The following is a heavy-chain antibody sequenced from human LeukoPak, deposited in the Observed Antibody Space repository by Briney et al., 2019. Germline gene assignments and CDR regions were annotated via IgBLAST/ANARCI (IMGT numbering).Heavy chain of an antibody. CDR2: IYYSGST. CDR3: ARTYYYGSGSYYSAWFDP. D-gene: IGHD3-10*01. V-gene: IGHV4-59*01. CDR1: GGSISSYY. J-gene: IGHJ5*02. Sequence: SETLSLTCTVSGGSISSYYWSWIRQPPGKGLEWIGYIYYSGSTNYNPSLKSRVTISVDTSKNQFSLKLSSVTAADTAVYYCARTYYYGSGSYYSAWFDPWGQGTLVTVSS.